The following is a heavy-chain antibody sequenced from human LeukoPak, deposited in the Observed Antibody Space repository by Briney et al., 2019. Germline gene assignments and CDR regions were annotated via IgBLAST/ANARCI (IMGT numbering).Heavy chain of an antibody. CDR1: GGSFSGYY. CDR2: INHSGST. V-gene: IGHV4-34*01. D-gene: IGHD6-13*01. Sequence: PSETLSLTCAVYGGSFSGYYWSWIRPPPGKGLEWIGEINHSGSTNYNPSLKSRVTISVDTSKNQFSLKLSSVTAADTAVYYCARGGGAAGNWGQGTLVAVSS. CDR3: ARGGGAAGN. J-gene: IGHJ4*02.